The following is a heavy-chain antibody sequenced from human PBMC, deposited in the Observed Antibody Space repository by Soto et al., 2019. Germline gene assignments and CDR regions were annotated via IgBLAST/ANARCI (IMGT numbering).Heavy chain of an antibody. V-gene: IGHV1-69*01. Sequence: QVQLVQSGAEVKKPGSSVKVSCKASGGTFSSYAISWVRQVPGQGLEWMGGIIPIFGTANYAQKFQGRVTITADESTSTAYMELSSLRSEDTAVYYCARAVETYYYDSSGYYGYYYYGMDVWGQGTTVTVSS. D-gene: IGHD3-22*01. CDR3: ARAVETYYYDSSGYYGYYYYGMDV. CDR2: IIPIFGTA. J-gene: IGHJ6*02. CDR1: GGTFSSYA.